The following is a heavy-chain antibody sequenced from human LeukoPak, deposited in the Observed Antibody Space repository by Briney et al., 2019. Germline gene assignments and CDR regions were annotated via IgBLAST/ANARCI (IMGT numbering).Heavy chain of an antibody. Sequence: PSETLSLTCTLSGGSISNSYWSWIRQPPGKGLEWIGYVYSSGSTSYNPSLRSRVTISVDTSKNQFYLKLSSVTAADTAVYYCARQVAYGGNSVYFQHWGQGTLVTVSS. J-gene: IGHJ1*01. D-gene: IGHD4-23*01. CDR3: ARQVAYGGNSVYFQH. V-gene: IGHV4-59*01. CDR2: VYSSGST. CDR1: GGSISNSY.